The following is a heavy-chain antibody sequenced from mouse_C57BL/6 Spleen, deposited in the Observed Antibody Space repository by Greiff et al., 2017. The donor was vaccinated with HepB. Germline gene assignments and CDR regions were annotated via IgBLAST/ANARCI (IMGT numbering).Heavy chain of an antibody. CDR2: IHPSDSDT. CDR1: GYTFTSYW. J-gene: IGHJ3*01. CDR3: ARDNNCYSSFDY. D-gene: IGHD2-12*01. V-gene: IGHV1-74*01. Sequence: QVQLQQSGAELVKPGASVKVSCKASGYTFTSYWMAWVKQRPGQGLEWIGKIHPSDSDTNYNDKFKGQSTVTVDKSSSTVYMQISSLTSEDSAVYYCARDNNCYSSFDYWGQGTLVTVSA.